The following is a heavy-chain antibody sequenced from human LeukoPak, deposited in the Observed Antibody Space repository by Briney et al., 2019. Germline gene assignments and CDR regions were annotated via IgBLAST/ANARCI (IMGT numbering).Heavy chain of an antibody. CDR2: IYYSGST. V-gene: IGHV4-31*03. J-gene: IGHJ5*02. CDR1: GGSISSGGYY. CDR3: AQYYYDSSGYNWFDP. D-gene: IGHD3-22*01. Sequence: PSQTLSLTCTVSGGSISSGGYYWSWIRQHPGKGLEWIGYIYYSGSTYYNPSLKSRVTISVDTSKNQFSLKLSSVTAADTAVYYCAQYYYDSSGYNWFDPWGQGTLVTVS.